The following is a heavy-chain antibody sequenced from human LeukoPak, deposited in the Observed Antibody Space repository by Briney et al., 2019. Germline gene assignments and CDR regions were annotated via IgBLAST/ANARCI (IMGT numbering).Heavy chain of an antibody. J-gene: IGHJ4*02. CDR3: AKGGSYYDSSGYPSY. CDR1: GFTVSSNY. V-gene: IGHV3-23*01. D-gene: IGHD3-22*01. CDR2: ISGSGGST. Sequence: QAGGSLRLSCAASGFTVSSNYMSWVRQAPGKGLEWVSAISGSGGSTYYADSVKGRFTISRDNSKNTLYLQMNSLRAEDTAVYYCAKGGSYYDSSGYPSYWGQGTLVTVSS.